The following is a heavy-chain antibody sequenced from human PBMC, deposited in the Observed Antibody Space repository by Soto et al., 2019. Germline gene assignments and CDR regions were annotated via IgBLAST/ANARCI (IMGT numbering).Heavy chain of an antibody. CDR1: GFTFSSYS. CDR2: ISSSSSYI. CDR3: ARDPRGGGSFRDAFDI. D-gene: IGHD2-15*01. Sequence: PGGSLRLSCAASGFTFSSYSMNWVRQAPGKGLEWVSSISSSSSYIYYADSVKGRFTISRDNAKNSLYLQMNSLRAEDTAVYYCARDPRGGGSFRDAFDIWGQGTMVTVSS. V-gene: IGHV3-21*01. J-gene: IGHJ3*02.